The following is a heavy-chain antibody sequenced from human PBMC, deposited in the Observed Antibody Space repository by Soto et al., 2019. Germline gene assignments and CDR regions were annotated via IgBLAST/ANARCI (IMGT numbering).Heavy chain of an antibody. V-gene: IGHV3-64D*06. CDR3: VKETGAVAGTLDY. J-gene: IGHJ4*02. CDR2: ISSNGGST. Sequence: PGGSLRLSCSASGFTFSSYAMHWVRQAPGKGLEYVSAISSNGGSTYYADSVKGRFTISRDNSKNTLYLQMSSLRAEDTAVYYCVKETGAVAGTLDYWGPGTLVTVSS. CDR1: GFTFSSYA. D-gene: IGHD6-19*01.